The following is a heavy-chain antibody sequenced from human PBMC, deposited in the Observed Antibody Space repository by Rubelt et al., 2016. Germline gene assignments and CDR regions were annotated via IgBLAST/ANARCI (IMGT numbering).Heavy chain of an antibody. J-gene: IGHJ4*02. CDR3: ARVRGDGYNYRDS. CDR1: GGTLSMYS. D-gene: IGHD5-24*01. Sequence: QLQLVQSGAEVKKSGSSVRVSCKASGGTLSMYSFGWVRQAPGQGFEWMGRIVPIVGRTKYAQKFQDRATITVDKSTITAHMELRNLRSDDTAVYYCARVRGDGYNYRDSWGQGTLVTVSS. CDR2: IVPIVGRT. V-gene: IGHV1-69*04.